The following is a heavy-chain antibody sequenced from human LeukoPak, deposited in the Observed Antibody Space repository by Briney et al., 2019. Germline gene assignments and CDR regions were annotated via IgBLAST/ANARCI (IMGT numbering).Heavy chain of an antibody. Sequence: SETLSLTCTVSGGSISSYYWSWIRQPPGKGLEWLGCIYYSGSTNYNPSLKSRVTISVDTSKNQFSLKLSSVTAADTAVYYCARGRAAAGTSRIDYWGQGTLVTVSS. CDR3: ARGRAAAGTSRIDY. V-gene: IGHV4-59*12. J-gene: IGHJ4*02. CDR2: IYYSGST. CDR1: GGSISSYY. D-gene: IGHD6-13*01.